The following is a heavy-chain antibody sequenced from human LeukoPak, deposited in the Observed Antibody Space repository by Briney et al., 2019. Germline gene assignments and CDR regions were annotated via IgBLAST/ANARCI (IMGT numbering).Heavy chain of an antibody. D-gene: IGHD4-17*01. V-gene: IGHV3-7*03. J-gene: IGHJ5*02. CDR3: ARDRGNYGDPYGSWFDP. Sequence: GGSLRLSCVASGFTFSSRDWMTWVRQAPGKGLEWVANIKQDGSEKNYVDSVKGRFTISRDNAKNSVDLQMDSLRAEDTAVYYCARDRGNYGDPYGSWFDPWGQGTLVTVSS. CDR2: IKQDGSEK. CDR1: GFTFSSRDW.